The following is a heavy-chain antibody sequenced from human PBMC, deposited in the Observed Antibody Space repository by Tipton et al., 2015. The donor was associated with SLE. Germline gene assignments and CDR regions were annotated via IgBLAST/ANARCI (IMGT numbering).Heavy chain of an antibody. CDR2: INHSGST. J-gene: IGHJ4*02. V-gene: IGHV4-34*01. Sequence: TLSLTCAVYGGSFSGYYWSWIRQPPGKGLEWIGEINHSGSTNYNPSLKSRVTISLDTSKKGFSLELTSMTAADTAVYYCASPAVAGFDYWGQGTLVTVSS. CDR3: ASPAVAGFDY. D-gene: IGHD6-19*01. CDR1: GGSFSGYY.